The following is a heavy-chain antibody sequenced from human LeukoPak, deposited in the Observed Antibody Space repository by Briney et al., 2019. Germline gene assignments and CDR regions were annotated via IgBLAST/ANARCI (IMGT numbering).Heavy chain of an antibody. J-gene: IGHJ4*02. Sequence: TGGSLRLSCAASGFTFSSYSMNWVRQAPGKGLEWVSYISSSSSTIYYADSVKGRFTISRDNAKNSLYLQMNSLRDEDTAVYYCASESRELVGTFFDYWGQGTLVTVSS. D-gene: IGHD1-26*01. CDR3: ASESRELVGTFFDY. CDR1: GFTFSSYS. V-gene: IGHV3-48*02. CDR2: ISSSSSTI.